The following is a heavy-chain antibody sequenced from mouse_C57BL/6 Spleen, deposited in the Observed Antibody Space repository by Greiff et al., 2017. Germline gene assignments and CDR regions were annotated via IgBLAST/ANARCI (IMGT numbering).Heavy chain of an antibody. CDR3: TRSDYYGSSGFDY. J-gene: IGHJ2*01. CDR1: GYTFTDYE. Sequence: QVQLQQSGAELVRPGASVTLSCKASGYTFTDYEMHWVKQTPVHGLEWIGAIDPETGGTAYNQKFKGKAILTADKSSSTAYMELRSLTSADSAVYYCTRSDYYGSSGFDYWGQGTTLTVSS. CDR2: IDPETGGT. V-gene: IGHV1-15*01. D-gene: IGHD1-1*01.